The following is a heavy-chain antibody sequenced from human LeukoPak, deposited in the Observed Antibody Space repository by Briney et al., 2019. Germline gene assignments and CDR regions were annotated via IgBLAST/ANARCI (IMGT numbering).Heavy chain of an antibody. Sequence: SETLSLTCTVSGGSISPYYWSWIRQPPGKGLEWIGYIYYSGSTNYNPSLKSRVTISVDTSKNQFSLKLNSVTAADAAVYYCAKGGGRFEYWGQGTLVTVSS. J-gene: IGHJ4*02. V-gene: IGHV4-59*01. CDR1: GGSISPYY. D-gene: IGHD2-15*01. CDR2: IYYSGST. CDR3: AKGGGRFEY.